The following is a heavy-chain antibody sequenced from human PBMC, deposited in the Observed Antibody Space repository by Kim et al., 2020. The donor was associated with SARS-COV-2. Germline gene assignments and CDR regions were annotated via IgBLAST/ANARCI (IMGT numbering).Heavy chain of an antibody. CDR3: ARNRYGYYYYYYMDV. J-gene: IGHJ6*03. V-gene: IGHV4-59*08. Sequence: SETLSLTCTVSGGSISSYYWSWIRQPPGKGLEWIGYIYYTGSTNYNPSLKSRVTMSVDTSKKQFSLKLSSVTAADTAVYYCARNRYGYYYYYYMDVWGKGTTVTVSS. CDR2: IYYTGST. CDR1: GGSISSYY. D-gene: IGHD5-18*01.